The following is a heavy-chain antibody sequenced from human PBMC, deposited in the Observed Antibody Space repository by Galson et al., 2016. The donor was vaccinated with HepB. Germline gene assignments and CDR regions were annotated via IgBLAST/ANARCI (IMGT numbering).Heavy chain of an antibody. CDR1: GYSFTSYW. Sequence: QSGAEVKKPGESLKISCKGSGYSFTSYWIAWVRQMPGNGLEWMGIIYPGGSDVVYSPAFHGQVTIAADKSATTAYLQWSSLEASDTAMSYCARPSGSGSFPTPWYFNRWGRGTLVTVSS. D-gene: IGHD3-10*01. J-gene: IGHJ2*01. CDR3: ARPSGSGSFPTPWYFNR. CDR2: IYPGGSDV. V-gene: IGHV5-51*01.